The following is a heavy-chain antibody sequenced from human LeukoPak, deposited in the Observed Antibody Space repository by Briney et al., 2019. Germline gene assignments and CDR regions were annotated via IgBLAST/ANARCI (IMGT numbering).Heavy chain of an antibody. V-gene: IGHV4-59*01. Sequence: SETLSLTCTVSGGSINTYYWSWLRQPPGKGLEWIGYIYYSGSTNYNPSLKSRVTISVDTSKNQFSLNLSSVTAADTAVYYCARYRYGSPYYFDYWGQGTLVTVSS. D-gene: IGHD5-18*01. J-gene: IGHJ4*02. CDR2: IYYSGST. CDR1: GGSINTYY. CDR3: ARYRYGSPYYFDY.